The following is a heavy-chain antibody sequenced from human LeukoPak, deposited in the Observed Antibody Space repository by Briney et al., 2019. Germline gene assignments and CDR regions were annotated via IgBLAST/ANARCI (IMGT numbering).Heavy chain of an antibody. CDR1: GGSISSSSYY. Sequence: SETLSLTCTVSGGSISSSSYYWGWIRQPPGKGLEWIGSIYYSGSTYYNPSLKSRVTISVDTSKNQFSLKLSSVTAADTAVYYCARQPATVTTHFDYWGQGTLVTVSS. J-gene: IGHJ4*02. V-gene: IGHV4-39*01. D-gene: IGHD4-17*01. CDR2: IYYSGST. CDR3: ARQPATVTTHFDY.